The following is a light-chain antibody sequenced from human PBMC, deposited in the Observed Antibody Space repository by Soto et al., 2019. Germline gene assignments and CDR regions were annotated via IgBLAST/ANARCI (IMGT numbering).Light chain of an antibody. J-gene: IGLJ2*01. V-gene: IGLV1-51*01. CDR2: DNN. CDR3: GTWDTSLSAVV. CDR1: SSNIGNNY. Sequence: QSVLTQPPSVSAAPGQTVTVSCSGSSSNIGNNYVSWYQQVPGTAPKLFIYDNNKRPSGIPDRFSGSKSGTSATLGITGLQTGDEADYYCGTWDTSLSAVVFGGGTKLTVL.